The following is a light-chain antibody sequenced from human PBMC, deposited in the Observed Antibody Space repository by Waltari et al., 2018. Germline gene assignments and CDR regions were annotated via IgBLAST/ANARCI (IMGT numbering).Light chain of an antibody. J-gene: IGKJ4*01. Sequence: DIVMTQSPDSLAVSLGERATINCKSSQSVLYSSNNKNYLAWYQQKPGQPPKLIIYWASTRESGVPDRFSGSESVTDFTLTISSLQAEDGAVYYCQQYYNSPLTFGGGTKVEIK. CDR3: QQYYNSPLT. CDR1: QSVLYSSNNKNY. CDR2: WAS. V-gene: IGKV4-1*01.